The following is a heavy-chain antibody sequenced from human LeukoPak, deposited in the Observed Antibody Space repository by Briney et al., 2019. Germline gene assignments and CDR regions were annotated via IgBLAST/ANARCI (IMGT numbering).Heavy chain of an antibody. CDR1: GFTFSNAW. Sequence: GGSLRLSCAASGFTFSNAWMSWVRQAPGKGLERVSSISSRSTYIYYADSVKGRFTISRDNAKNSLYLQVNSLRAEDTAVYYCARFVWTTGYYHDYWGQGTLVTVSS. CDR2: ISSRSTYI. V-gene: IGHV3-21*01. D-gene: IGHD3-9*01. CDR3: ARFVWTTGYYHDY. J-gene: IGHJ4*02.